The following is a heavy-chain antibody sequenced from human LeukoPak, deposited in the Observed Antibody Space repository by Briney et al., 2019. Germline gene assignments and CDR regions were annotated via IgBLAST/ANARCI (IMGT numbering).Heavy chain of an antibody. D-gene: IGHD6-13*01. CDR1: GFTFTTYW. V-gene: IGHV3-7*04. J-gene: IGHJ5*02. CDR3: ARVAAAVPDQ. Sequence: GGSLRLSCEASGFTFTTYWMTWIRQAPGKGLEWVANIKQDGSDKYYMDSVKGRFAISRDNAKNSVSLQVNSLRAEDTAVYYCARVAAAVPDQWGQGTLVTVSS. CDR2: IKQDGSDK.